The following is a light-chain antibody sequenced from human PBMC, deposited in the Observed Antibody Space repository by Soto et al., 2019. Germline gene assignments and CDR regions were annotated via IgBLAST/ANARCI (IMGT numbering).Light chain of an antibody. CDR1: QSVSSSY. CDR3: QQYHPMYT. CDR2: GAS. V-gene: IGKV3-20*01. J-gene: IGKJ2*01. Sequence: EIVLTQSPGTLSLSPGERATLSCRASQSVSSSYLAWNQQKPGQAPRLLIYGASSRATGIPDRFSGSGSGTDFTLTFSRPEPEDFAVYYCQQYHPMYTFGQGTKVDIK.